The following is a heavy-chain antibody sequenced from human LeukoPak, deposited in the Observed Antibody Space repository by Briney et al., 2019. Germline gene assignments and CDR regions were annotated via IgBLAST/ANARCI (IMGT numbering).Heavy chain of an antibody. J-gene: IGHJ4*02. Sequence: GGSLRLSCAASGFTFSSYEMNWVRQAPGKGLEWVSYISSSGSTKFYADSVRGRFTISRDNAKFSLFLQMNSLRAEDTAIYYCAKGTYYFDYWGQGTLVTVSS. CDR3: AKGTYYFDY. CDR1: GFTFSSYE. V-gene: IGHV3-48*03. CDR2: ISSSGSTK.